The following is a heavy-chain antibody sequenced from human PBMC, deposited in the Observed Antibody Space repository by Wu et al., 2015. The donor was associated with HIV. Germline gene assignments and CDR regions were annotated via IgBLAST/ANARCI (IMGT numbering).Heavy chain of an antibody. CDR3: AKGNYDFWAAHFADNWFDP. D-gene: IGHD3-3*01. CDR1: GYTFSDYY. V-gene: IGHV1-2*02. J-gene: IGHJ5*02. Sequence: QVQLVQSGAEVKKPGASVKVSCKASGYTFSDYYLHWIRQAPGQGLEWMGWINPKDGATDFARKFQGRVTMTRDTSFSTAYLNLLSLTSDDTAVYYCAKGNYDFWAAHFADNWFDPVGPGNPGHRLL. CDR2: INPKDGAT.